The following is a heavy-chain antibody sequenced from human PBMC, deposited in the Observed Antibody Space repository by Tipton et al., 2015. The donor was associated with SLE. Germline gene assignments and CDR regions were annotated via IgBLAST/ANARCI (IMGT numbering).Heavy chain of an antibody. J-gene: IGHJ4*02. D-gene: IGHD5-18*01. Sequence: QLVQSGGGLVEPGGSLRLSCAASGFTFSSYAMSWVRQAPGKGLVWVSRIANDGTSTSHADSVKGRFTISRDNAKSTLSLQMNSLRAEDTAVYYCAREKGRDTATLDYWGQGTLVTVSS. CDR1: GFTFSSYA. V-gene: IGHV3-74*01. CDR3: AREKGRDTATLDY. CDR2: IANDGTST.